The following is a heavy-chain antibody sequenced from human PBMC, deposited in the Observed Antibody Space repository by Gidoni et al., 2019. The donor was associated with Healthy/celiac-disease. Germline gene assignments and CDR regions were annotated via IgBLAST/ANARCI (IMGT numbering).Heavy chain of an antibody. D-gene: IGHD3-3*01. Sequence: QVQLVQSGAEVKKPGASVKVSCKASGYTFTSYGISWVRQAPGQGLEWMGWISAYNGNTNYAQKLQGRVTMTTDTSTSTAYMELRSLRSDDTAVYYCARSPSITIFGVVNRGNLDGMDVWGQGTTVTVSS. CDR2: ISAYNGNT. J-gene: IGHJ6*02. CDR3: ARSPSITIFGVVNRGNLDGMDV. V-gene: IGHV1-18*01. CDR1: GYTFTSYG.